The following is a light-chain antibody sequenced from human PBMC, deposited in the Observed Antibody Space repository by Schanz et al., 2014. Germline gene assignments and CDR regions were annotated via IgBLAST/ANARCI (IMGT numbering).Light chain of an antibody. CDR1: QRLTSY. J-gene: IGKJ1*01. V-gene: IGKV3-11*01. Sequence: EIVLTQSPATLSLSPGERATLSCRASQRLTSYLAWYQQKPGQAPRLLIYDASTRATGIPARFSGSGSGTDFTLTINRLEAEDFAVYYCQQYVESPGTFGQGTRLEI. CDR3: QQYVESPGT. CDR2: DAS.